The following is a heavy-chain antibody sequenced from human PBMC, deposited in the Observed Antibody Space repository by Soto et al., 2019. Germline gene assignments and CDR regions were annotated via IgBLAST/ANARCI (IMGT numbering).Heavy chain of an antibody. CDR2: IKSKTDGGTT. J-gene: IGHJ4*02. V-gene: IGHV3-15*07. CDR1: SVSNAW. CDR3: TTDLRYYYDSSGYLAFGNKSYY. Sequence: SVSNAWMNWVRQAPGKGLEWVGRIKSKTDGGTTDYAAPVKGRFTISRDDSKNTLYLQMNSLKTEDTAVYYCTTDLRYYYDSSGYLAFGNKSYYWGQGTLVTVSS. D-gene: IGHD3-22*01.